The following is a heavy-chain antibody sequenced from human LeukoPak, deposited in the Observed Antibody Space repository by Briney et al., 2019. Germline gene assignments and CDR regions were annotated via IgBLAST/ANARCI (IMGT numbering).Heavy chain of an antibody. CDR3: ARGDCSSTSCYLFDY. CDR1: RFSFSSYA. CDR2: ISYDGSNR. Sequence: PGGYLRLYCAASRFSFSSYAMHWVRQAPGTGLEWVAVISYDGSNRYYADSVKGRFTISRDNSKNTLYLQMNSLRAEDTAVYYCARGDCSSTSCYLFDYWGQGTLVTVSS. D-gene: IGHD2-2*01. J-gene: IGHJ4*02. V-gene: IGHV3-30*04.